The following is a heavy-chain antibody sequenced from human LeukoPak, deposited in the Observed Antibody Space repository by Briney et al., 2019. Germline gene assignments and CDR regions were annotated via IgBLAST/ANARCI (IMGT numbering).Heavy chain of an antibody. V-gene: IGHV1-2*02. CDR3: ARHFMWERDHDAFDI. CDR2: INPNSGGT. CDR1: GYTFTGYY. D-gene: IGHD1-26*01. Sequence: GASVKVSCKASGYTFTGYYMHWVRQAPGQGLEWMGWINPNSGGTNYAQKFQGRVTMTRDTSISTAYMELSRLRSDDTAVYYCARHFMWERDHDAFDIWGQGTMVTVSS. J-gene: IGHJ3*02.